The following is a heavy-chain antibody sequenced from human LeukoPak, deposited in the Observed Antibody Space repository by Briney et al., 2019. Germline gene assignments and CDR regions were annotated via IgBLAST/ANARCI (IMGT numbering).Heavy chain of an antibody. CDR1: GGSISSSSYY. Sequence: PSETLSLTFTVSGGSISSSSYYWGCFRQPPGKGLEWIGGIYYSGSTYYNPSLKSRVTISVDTSKNQFSLKLSSVTAADTAVYYCARDLDQIRSAQTIDIWGQGTMVTVSS. CDR2: IYYSGST. J-gene: IGHJ3*02. V-gene: IGHV4-39*07. CDR3: ARDLDQIRSAQTIDI. D-gene: IGHD1-1*01.